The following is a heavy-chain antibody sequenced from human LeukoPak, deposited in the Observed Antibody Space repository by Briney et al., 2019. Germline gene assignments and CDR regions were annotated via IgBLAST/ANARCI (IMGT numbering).Heavy chain of an antibody. D-gene: IGHD6-13*01. J-gene: IGHJ4*02. Sequence: WASVKLSCKASEYPFSSYNIHWVRQAPGQGLEWVGLTGSATSLPQKFRGRVTVTRDTSTNTAFMELRSLRFEDTAVYYCATETGSSSWYYWGQGTLVTVSS. V-gene: IGHV1-46*01. CDR1: EYPFSSYN. CDR2: LTGSAT. CDR3: ATETGSSSWYY.